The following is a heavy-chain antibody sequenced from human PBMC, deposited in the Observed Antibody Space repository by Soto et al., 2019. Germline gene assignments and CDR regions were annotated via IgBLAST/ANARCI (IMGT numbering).Heavy chain of an antibody. J-gene: IGHJ6*02. CDR2: IVPMLGTP. V-gene: IGHV1-69*01. CDR3: ARNGTYSSSLSQYSGMDV. D-gene: IGHD1-26*01. CDR1: GGTFDNFI. Sequence: QVQLVQSGAEVKEPGSSVRVPCKASGGTFDNFIMNWVRQTPGQGLEWMGGIVPMLGTPTYAEKFKGRVTISATGSTSTMYMEVTSLRSEDTAIYYCARNGTYSSSLSQYSGMDVWGQGTTVTVSS.